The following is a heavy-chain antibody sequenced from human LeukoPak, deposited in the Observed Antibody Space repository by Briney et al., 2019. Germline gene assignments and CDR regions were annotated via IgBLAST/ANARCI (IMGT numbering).Heavy chain of an antibody. Sequence: GGSLRLSCAASGFTVSSNYMSWVRQAPGKGLEWVSVIYSGGSTYYADPVKGRFTISRDNSKNTLYLQMNSLRAEDTAVYYCARDSEWSYFDYWGQGTLVTVSS. J-gene: IGHJ4*02. D-gene: IGHD2-8*01. CDR1: GFTVSSNY. CDR3: ARDSEWSYFDY. V-gene: IGHV3-53*01. CDR2: IYSGGST.